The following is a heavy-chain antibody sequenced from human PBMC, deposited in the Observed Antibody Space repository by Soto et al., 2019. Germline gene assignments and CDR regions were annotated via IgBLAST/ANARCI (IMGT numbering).Heavy chain of an antibody. D-gene: IGHD4-17*01. CDR3: ARRPPFSLGDYVTYFFDY. V-gene: IGHV3-21*06. CDR2: ISSRDTFI. Sequence: PGGSLRLSCVASGFNFGDYSKNWVRQAPGKGLEWVSTISSRDTFIQYGDSVRCRFTISRDNARNALYLHLNYVRADDTAMYYCARRPPFSLGDYVTYFFDYWGQGTLVTVSS. CDR1: GFNFGDYS. J-gene: IGHJ4*02.